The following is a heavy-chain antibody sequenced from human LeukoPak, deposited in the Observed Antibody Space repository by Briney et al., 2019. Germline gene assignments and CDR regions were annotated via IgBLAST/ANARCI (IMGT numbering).Heavy chain of an antibody. Sequence: PGGSLRLSCAASGFTFSSYWMHWVRQAPGKGLVWVSPINPDGTVTTYADSVKGRFTISRDNAKNTLYLPMNSLRVEDTAVYYCVRDSPSGFFDLWGRGTLVTVSS. CDR3: VRDSPSGFFDL. CDR2: INPDGTVT. J-gene: IGHJ2*01. D-gene: IGHD6-19*01. CDR1: GFTFSSYW. V-gene: IGHV3-74*01.